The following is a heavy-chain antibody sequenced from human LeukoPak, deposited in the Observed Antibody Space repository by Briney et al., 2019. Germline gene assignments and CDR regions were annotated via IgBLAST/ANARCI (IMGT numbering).Heavy chain of an antibody. D-gene: IGHD3-9*01. CDR1: GASISSSSYY. CDR2: IYYSGST. CDR3: ARAPLDDILTGPYDAFDI. J-gene: IGHJ3*02. Sequence: SETLSLTCTVSGASISSSSYYWGWIRQPPGKGLEWIGSIYYSGSTYYNPSLKSRVTISVDTSKNQFSLKLSSVTAADTAVYYCARAPLDDILTGPYDAFDIWGQGTMVTVSS. V-gene: IGHV4-39*07.